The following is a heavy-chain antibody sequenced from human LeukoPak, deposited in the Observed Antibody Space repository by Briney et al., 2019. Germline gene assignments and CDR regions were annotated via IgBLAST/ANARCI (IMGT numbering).Heavy chain of an antibody. V-gene: IGHV3-23*01. D-gene: IGHD2-8*02. CDR1: GFTFSSYG. CDR2: ISGSGGST. J-gene: IGHJ4*02. CDR3: AKANSQDSTGGAFDY. Sequence: HPGGSLRLSCAASGFTFSSYGMSWVRQAPGKGLEWVSAISGSGGSTYYADSVKGRFTISRDNSKNTLYLQMNSLRAEDTAVYYCAKANSQDSTGGAFDYWGQGTLVTVSS.